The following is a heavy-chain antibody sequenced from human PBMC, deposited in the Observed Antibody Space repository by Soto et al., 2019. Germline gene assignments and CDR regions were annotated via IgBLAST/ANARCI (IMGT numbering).Heavy chain of an antibody. D-gene: IGHD5-18*01. V-gene: IGHV4-59*01. Sequence: SEALSVMSSVSGGSIDSCYWSWIRQRPGKGLEWIGYIYHSGSTDYNPSLNSRVTISVATSKKQFSLNLTSVTAADTAVYYCAKNVDTATGYDYWGDVAPFPVSP. J-gene: IGHJ4*01. CDR1: GGSIDSCY. CDR3: AKNVDTATGYDY. CDR2: IYHSGST.